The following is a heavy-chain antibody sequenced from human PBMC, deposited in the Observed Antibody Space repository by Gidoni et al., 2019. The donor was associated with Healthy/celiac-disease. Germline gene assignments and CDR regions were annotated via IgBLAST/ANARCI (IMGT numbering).Heavy chain of an antibody. CDR1: GGSISSYY. V-gene: IGHV4-59*01. J-gene: IGHJ2*01. CDR3: ARLIAVAGDNWYFDL. D-gene: IGHD6-19*01. CDR2: IYYSGST. Sequence: QVQLQESGPGLVKPSETLSLTCTVSGGSISSYYWSWIRQPPGKGLEWIGYIYYSGSTNYNPSLKSRVTISVDTSKNQFSLKLSSVTAADTAVYYCARLIAVAGDNWYFDLWGRGTLVTVSS.